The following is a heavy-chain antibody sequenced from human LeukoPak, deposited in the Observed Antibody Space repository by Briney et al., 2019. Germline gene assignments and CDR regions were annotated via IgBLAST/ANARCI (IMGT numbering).Heavy chain of an antibody. CDR3: ARHSPTVIYFDY. CDR2: INHSGTT. Sequence: SETLSLTCAVYGGSFSGNYWSWIRQPPGKGLEWIGDINHSGTTNYSPSLKSRVTISVDTSKNQFSLKLSSVTAADTAVYYCARHSPTVIYFDYRGQGTLVTVSS. CDR1: GGSFSGNY. J-gene: IGHJ4*02. V-gene: IGHV4-34*01. D-gene: IGHD4-17*01.